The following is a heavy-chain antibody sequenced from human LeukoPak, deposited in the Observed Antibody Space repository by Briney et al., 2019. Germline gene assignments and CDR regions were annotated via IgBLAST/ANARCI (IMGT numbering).Heavy chain of an antibody. CDR2: ICTSGSS. V-gene: IGHV4-61*02. D-gene: IGHD5-12*01. CDR1: GDSISSTSYY. Sequence: SETLSLTCTVSGDSISSTSYYWSWIRQPAGKGLEWIGRICTSGSSDYNPSLKSRVTISVDTSKNHFSLKLSSVTAADTAVYYCARGYSGYGTRFDPWGQGTLVTVSS. J-gene: IGHJ5*02. CDR3: ARGYSGYGTRFDP.